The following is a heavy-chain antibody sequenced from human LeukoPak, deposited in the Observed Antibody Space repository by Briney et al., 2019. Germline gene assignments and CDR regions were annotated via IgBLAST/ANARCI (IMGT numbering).Heavy chain of an antibody. D-gene: IGHD3-22*01. V-gene: IGHV1-18*01. Sequence: ASVKVSCKASGYTFTSYAMHWVRQAPGQRLEWMGWISAYNGNTNYAQKLQGRVTMTTDTSTSTAYMELRSLRSDDTAVYYCARVVFNYYDSSGYGYGGWFDPWGQGTLVTVSS. CDR1: GYTFTSYA. CDR3: ARVVFNYYDSSGYGYGGWFDP. J-gene: IGHJ5*02. CDR2: ISAYNGNT.